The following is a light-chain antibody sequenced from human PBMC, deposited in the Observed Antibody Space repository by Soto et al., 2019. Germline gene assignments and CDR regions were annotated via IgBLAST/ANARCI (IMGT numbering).Light chain of an antibody. CDR3: QQYESYSGT. V-gene: IGKV1-5*03. CDR1: QTISSW. Sequence: DIQMTQSPSTLSGSVGDRVTITCRASQTISSWLAWYQQKPGKAPKLLIYKASTLKSGVPSRFSGSGSGTEFTLTISSLQPDDFATYYCQQYESYSGTFGPGTRVDLK. CDR2: KAS. J-gene: IGKJ1*01.